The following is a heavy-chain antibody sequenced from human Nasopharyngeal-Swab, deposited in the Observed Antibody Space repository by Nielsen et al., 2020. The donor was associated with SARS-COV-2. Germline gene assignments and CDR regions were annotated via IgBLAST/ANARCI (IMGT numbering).Heavy chain of an antibody. Sequence: GGSLRLSCVVSGFTFSDYWMSWVRQAPGQGLEWVSHINQDGSEKYYVDSMKGRFTISRDNAKNSVYLQINSLRAEDTALYFCARDGYSYDFSSYYMDVWGKGTTVTVSS. CDR2: INQDGSEK. CDR1: GFTFSDYW. CDR3: ARDGYSYDFSSYYMDV. D-gene: IGHD5-18*01. V-gene: IGHV3-7*01. J-gene: IGHJ6*03.